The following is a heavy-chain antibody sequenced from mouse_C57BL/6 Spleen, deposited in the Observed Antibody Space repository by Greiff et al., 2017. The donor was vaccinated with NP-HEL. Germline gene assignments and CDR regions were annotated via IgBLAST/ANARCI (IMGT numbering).Heavy chain of an antibody. V-gene: IGHV1-81*01. CDR3: ASGTIDSSGYYYFDY. CDR1: GYTFTSYG. J-gene: IGHJ2*01. CDR2: IYPRSGNT. D-gene: IGHD3-2*02. Sequence: QVQLKQSGAELARPGASVKLSCKASGYTFTSYGISWVKQRTGQGLEWIGEIYPRSGNTYYNEKFKGKATLTADKSSSTAYMELRSLTSEDSAVYFCASGTIDSSGYYYFDYWGQGTTLTVSS.